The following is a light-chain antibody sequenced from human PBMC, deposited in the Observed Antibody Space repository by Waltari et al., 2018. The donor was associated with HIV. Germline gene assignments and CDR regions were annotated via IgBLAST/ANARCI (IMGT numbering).Light chain of an antibody. V-gene: IGLV2-23*02. CDR2: EVP. Sequence: QSALTQPASVSCSPGQSITLSCTETTNGVGNYNLFSWYQHYGVKDPKLLIYEVPKRPSGISSRFSGSKSGKTAALTILDLQAEEEATYYCCSYGSSATFVVFGGGTRVTV. J-gene: IGLJ2*01. CDR1: TNGVGNYNL. CDR3: CSYGSSATFVV.